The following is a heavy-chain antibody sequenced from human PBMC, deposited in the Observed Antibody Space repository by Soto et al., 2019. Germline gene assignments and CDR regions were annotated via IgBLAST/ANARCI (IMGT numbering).Heavy chain of an antibody. D-gene: IGHD4-17*01. CDR3: ARVRDYGDSPAPVGDSAFDI. J-gene: IGHJ3*02. CDR1: GFTFSSYS. Sequence: SVASLRLSCAASGFTFSSYSMNCVRQAPGKGLEWVSSISSSSSYIYYADSVKGRFTISRDNAKNSLYLQMNSLRAEDTAVYYCARVRDYGDSPAPVGDSAFDIWGQGTMVTVSS. V-gene: IGHV3-21*01. CDR2: ISSSSSYI.